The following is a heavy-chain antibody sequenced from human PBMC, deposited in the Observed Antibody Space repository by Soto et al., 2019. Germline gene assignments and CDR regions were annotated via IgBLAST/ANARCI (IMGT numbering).Heavy chain of an antibody. CDR3: ARDPQRGYSGMDV. V-gene: IGHV3-48*02. Sequence: EVQLVESGGGLVQPGGSLRLSCAASGFSFSTYDMNWVRQAPGKGLEWGSYISSGGQTIKSTDSVKGRFTISRANDKNTLYLQMSGLRDEDTGVYYCARDPQRGYSGMDVWGQGTTVTVSS. J-gene: IGHJ6*02. CDR1: GFSFSTYD. CDR2: ISSGGQTI. D-gene: IGHD2-2*01.